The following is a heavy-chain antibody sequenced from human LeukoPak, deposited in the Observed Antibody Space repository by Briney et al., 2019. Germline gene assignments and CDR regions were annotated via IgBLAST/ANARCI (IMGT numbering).Heavy chain of an antibody. D-gene: IGHD3-22*01. CDR2: IYYSGST. J-gene: IGHJ4*02. CDR3: ARLDSSGNVDY. V-gene: IGHV4-59*08. Sequence: SETLSLTCTVSGGSISSYYWSWIRQPPGKGLEWIGYIYYSGSTNYNPSLKSRVTISVDTSKNQFSLKLSSVTAADTAVYYCARLDSSGNVDYWGQGTLVTVSS. CDR1: GGSISSYY.